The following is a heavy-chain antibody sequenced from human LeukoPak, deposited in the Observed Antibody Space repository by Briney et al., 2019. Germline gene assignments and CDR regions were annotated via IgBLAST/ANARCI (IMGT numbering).Heavy chain of an antibody. CDR3: ARASEGIGYFDT. CDR1: GGSFSGYY. D-gene: IGHD3-3*01. J-gene: IGHJ4*02. V-gene: IGHV4-34*01. Sequence: PSETLSLTCAVYGGSFSGYYWSWIRQPPGKGLEWIGEINHSGSTNYNPSLKSRVTISVDTSKNQFSLKLSSVTAADTAVYYCARASEGIGYFDTWGRGSLVTVSS. CDR2: INHSGST.